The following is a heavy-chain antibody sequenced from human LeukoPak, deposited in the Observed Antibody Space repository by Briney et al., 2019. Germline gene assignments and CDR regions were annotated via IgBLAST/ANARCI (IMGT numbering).Heavy chain of an antibody. CDR3: ARSRWGCSGGSCYGYYFDY. J-gene: IGHJ4*02. D-gene: IGHD2-15*01. CDR1: GGTFSSYA. V-gene: IGHV1-69*13. Sequence: SVKVSCKASGGTFSSYAISWVRQAPGQGLEWMGGIIPIFGTANYAQKFQGRVTITADESTSTAYMELSSLRSEDTAVYYCARSRWGCSGGSCYGYYFDYWGQGTLVTVSP. CDR2: IIPIFGTA.